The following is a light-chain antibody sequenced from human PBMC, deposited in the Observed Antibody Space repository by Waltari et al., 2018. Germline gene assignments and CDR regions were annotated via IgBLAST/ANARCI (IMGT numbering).Light chain of an antibody. V-gene: IGLV1-47*01. CDR1: SSYIGSNS. Sequence: QSVLTQPPSASGTPGQSVTIPCSGSSSYIGSNSVCRPQQLPGTAPKPLISQNNQRPSGVPERFSGSKSGTSASLAISGLRSEDEADYYCTTWDDSLSAVVFGGGTKLTVL. CDR3: TTWDDSLSAVV. CDR2: QNN. J-gene: IGLJ2*01.